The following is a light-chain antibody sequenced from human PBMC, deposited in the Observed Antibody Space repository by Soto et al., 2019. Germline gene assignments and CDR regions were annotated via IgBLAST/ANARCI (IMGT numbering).Light chain of an antibody. CDR2: WAS. V-gene: IGKV4-1*01. CDR1: QSVLDNSTNKSY. Sequence: VLTQSPSSLAVSLGETATVNCRSSQSVLDNSTNKSYLAWYQKKPGHPPKLLVHWASVREAGVPDRFSGGGSGTDFTLTISSLQAEDVAVYYCHHYYTAPQTFGQGTQLEIK. CDR3: HHYYTAPQT. J-gene: IGKJ2*01.